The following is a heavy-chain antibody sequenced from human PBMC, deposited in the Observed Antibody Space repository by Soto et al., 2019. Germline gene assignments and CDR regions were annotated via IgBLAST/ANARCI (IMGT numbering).Heavy chain of an antibody. J-gene: IGHJ3*02. Sequence: EVQLVESGGGLVQPGGSLRLSCAASGFNFNIYWMSWVRQAPEKGLEWVANIKQDASEKFYVDSVEGRFTISRDNAENSLYLQMNSLRAEDTGVYYCARGRQHSPMIVVGNDAFDIWGQGTMVTVSS. CDR2: IKQDASEK. CDR3: ARGRQHSPMIVVGNDAFDI. V-gene: IGHV3-7*01. D-gene: IGHD3-22*01. CDR1: GFNFNIYW.